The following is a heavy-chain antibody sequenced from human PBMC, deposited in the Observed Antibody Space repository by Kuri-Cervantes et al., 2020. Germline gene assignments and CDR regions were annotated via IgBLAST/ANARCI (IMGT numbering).Heavy chain of an antibody. V-gene: IGHV4-28*01. J-gene: IGHJ5*02. CDR2: IYYTGCT. CDR1: RYSISSSNW. D-gene: IGHD1-14*01. CDR3: ARNPPAVDP. Sequence: SETLSLTCAVSRYSISSSNWWGWIRQPPGKGLEWIGYIYYTGCTYYNPSPKSRITMSVNTSKNQFSLKLNSVTAADTAVYYCARNPPAVDPWGQGTLVTVSS.